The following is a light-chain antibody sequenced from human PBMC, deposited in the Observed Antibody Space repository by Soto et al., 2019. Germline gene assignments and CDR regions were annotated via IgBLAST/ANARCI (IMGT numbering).Light chain of an antibody. V-gene: IGKV1-39*01. J-gene: IGKJ2*01. Sequence: DIQMTQSPSSLSASVGDTVTITCRASQSISVHLNWYQQKPGKVPKLLIYAASNLQSGVPLRFSGSGSETDFDLTISSLQPEDFAPYYCQQSYITPYTFGQGTKLEIK. CDR3: QQSYITPYT. CDR2: AAS. CDR1: QSISVH.